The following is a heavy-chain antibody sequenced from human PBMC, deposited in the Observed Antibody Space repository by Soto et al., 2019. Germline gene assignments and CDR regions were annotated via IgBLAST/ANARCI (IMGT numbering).Heavy chain of an antibody. J-gene: IGHJ3*02. CDR3: AGAPHYYGSGSYYIGAFDI. CDR2: IIPIFGTA. Sequence: QVQLVQSGAEVKKPGSSVKVSCKASGGTFSSYAISWVRQAPGQGLEWMGGIIPIFGTATYAQKFQGRVTITGDESTSKAYMELSSLRSEDTAVYYCAGAPHYYGSGSYYIGAFDIWGQGTMVTVSS. CDR1: GGTFSSYA. D-gene: IGHD3-10*01. V-gene: IGHV1-69*01.